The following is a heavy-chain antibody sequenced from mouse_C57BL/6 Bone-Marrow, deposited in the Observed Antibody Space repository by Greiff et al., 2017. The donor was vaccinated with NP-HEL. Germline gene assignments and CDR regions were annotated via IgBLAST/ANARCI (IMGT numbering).Heavy chain of an antibody. D-gene: IGHD1-1*01. CDR2: IYPGDGDT. J-gene: IGHJ2*01. CDR3: ARGDGTTVVGPY. Sequence: QVQLQQSGAELVKPGASVKISCKASGYAFSSYWMNWVKQRPGKGLEWIGQIYPGDGDTNYNGKFKGKATLTADKSSSTAYMQLSSLTSEDSAVYFCARGDGTTVVGPYWGQGTTLTVSS. V-gene: IGHV1-80*01. CDR1: GYAFSSYW.